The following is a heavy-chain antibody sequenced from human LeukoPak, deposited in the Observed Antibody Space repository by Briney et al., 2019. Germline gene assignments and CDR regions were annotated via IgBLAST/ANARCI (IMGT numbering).Heavy chain of an antibody. V-gene: IGHV4-59*08. J-gene: IGHJ4*02. CDR3: ARLLRYSSSWYYDY. Sequence: SETLSLTCTVSGGSLSSYYWSWIRQPPGEGLEWVGYIYYSGSTTDNPSLKSRVTISVDTSKNQFSLKLSSVTAADTAVYYCARLLRYSSSWYYDYWGQGTLVTVSS. D-gene: IGHD6-13*01. CDR1: GGSLSSYY. CDR2: IYYSGST.